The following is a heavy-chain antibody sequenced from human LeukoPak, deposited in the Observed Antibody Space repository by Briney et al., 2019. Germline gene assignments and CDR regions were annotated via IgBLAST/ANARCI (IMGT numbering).Heavy chain of an antibody. D-gene: IGHD2-21*02. J-gene: IGHJ4*02. CDR2: INPSGGST. CDR1: GYTFTGYY. V-gene: IGHV1-46*01. CDR3: ARAPLGGDTY. Sequence: ASVKVSCKVSGYTFTGYYMHWVRQAPGQGLEWMGIINPSGGSTSYAQKFQGRVTMTRDTSTSTFYMELSSLRSDDTAVYYCARAPLGGDTYWGQGTLVTVSS.